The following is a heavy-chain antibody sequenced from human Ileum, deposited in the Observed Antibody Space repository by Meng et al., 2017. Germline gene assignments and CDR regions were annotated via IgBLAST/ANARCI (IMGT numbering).Heavy chain of an antibody. CDR2: INHSGST. CDR1: GGAFDGYY. Sequence: QAQLPQWGAGLLKPSETLSPSSAVYGGAFDGYYWTWIRQSPGKGLEWIGEINHSGSTNFNPSLKSRVTMSVDTSKKQFSLNLTSVTAADTAMYYCVRGLLVPNAIRTEYFPLWGQGTLVTVSS. D-gene: IGHD2-2*02. CDR3: VRGLLVPNAIRTEYFPL. J-gene: IGHJ1*01. V-gene: IGHV4-34*01.